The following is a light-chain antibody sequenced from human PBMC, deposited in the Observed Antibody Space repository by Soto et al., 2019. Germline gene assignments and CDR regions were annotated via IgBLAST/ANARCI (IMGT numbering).Light chain of an antibody. CDR1: QTINNY. V-gene: IGKV1-39*01. J-gene: IGKJ2*01. Sequence: DIQMTQSPSSLSASLGDRVTITCRASQTINNYLHWYQQRPGEAPKLLIYSASNLETGVPPRFSGSGSGTYFPLTINRLHPEHFATSYCQQSSSTPHTFGQGTIVEIK. CDR3: QQSSSTPHT. CDR2: SAS.